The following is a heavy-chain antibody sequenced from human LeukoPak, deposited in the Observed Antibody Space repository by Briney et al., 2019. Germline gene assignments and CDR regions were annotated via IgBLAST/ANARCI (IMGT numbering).Heavy chain of an antibody. J-gene: IGHJ4*02. CDR1: GGSMRSYY. V-gene: IGHV4-59*08. CDR3: ARTKSGWYYSAY. CDR2: VYYSGTA. D-gene: IGHD6-19*01. Sequence: SETLSPTCTVSGGSMRSYYWSWIRQPPGKGLELIGYVYYSGTANYNPSLESRVTILVDTSKNQFSLNLSSVTAADTAVYYCARTKSGWYYSAYWGQGTLVSVSS.